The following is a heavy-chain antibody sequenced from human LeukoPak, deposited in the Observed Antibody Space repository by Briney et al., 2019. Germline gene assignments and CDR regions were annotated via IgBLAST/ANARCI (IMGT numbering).Heavy chain of an antibody. D-gene: IGHD5-12*01. V-gene: IGHV1-18*01. Sequence: ASVKVSCKASGYTFTSYAFRWVRQAPGQGLEWMGWISAYNGNTKYAQNFQGRVTMTTDTSTSTAYMELRSLRSDDTAVYYCARGLSGYDFEVWFDPWGQGTLVTVSS. J-gene: IGHJ5*02. CDR3: ARGLSGYDFEVWFDP. CDR1: GYTFTSYA. CDR2: ISAYNGNT.